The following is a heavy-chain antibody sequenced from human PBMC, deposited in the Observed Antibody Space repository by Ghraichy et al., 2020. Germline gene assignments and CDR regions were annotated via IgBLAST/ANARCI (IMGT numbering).Heavy chain of an antibody. CDR3: ARGWLRTWFDP. CDR1: GDSASSDSGA. CDR2: TYYNSKWYH. V-gene: IGHV6-1*01. D-gene: IGHD5-12*01. J-gene: IGHJ5*02. Sequence: SQTLSLTCAISGDSASSDSGAWNWIRQSPSRGLEWLGRTYYNSKWYHDYAVSVESRMTINPDTSKNQVSLQLNSVTPEDTAVYYCARGWLRTWFDPWGQGTLVTVSS.